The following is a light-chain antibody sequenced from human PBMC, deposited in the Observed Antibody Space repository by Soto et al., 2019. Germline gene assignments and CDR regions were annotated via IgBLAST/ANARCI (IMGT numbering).Light chain of an antibody. CDR3: SSFAGSHYV. CDR2: DVL. J-gene: IGLJ1*01. V-gene: IGLV2-8*01. Sequence: QSVLTQPPSASGSPGQSVTISCTGTSSDVGGYEYVSWYQQHPGKAPKPIIYDVLKRPSGVPDRFSGSKSANTASLTVSGLQAEDEADYYCSSFAGSHYVFGTGTKVTVL. CDR1: SSDVGGYEY.